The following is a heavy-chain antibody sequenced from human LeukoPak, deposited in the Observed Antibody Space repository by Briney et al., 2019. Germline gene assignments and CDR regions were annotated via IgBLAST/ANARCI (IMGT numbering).Heavy chain of an antibody. CDR1: GGSISSGDYY. CDR3: ARKRRYSYGPNDY. Sequence: SETLSLTCTVSGGSISSGDYYWSWIRQPPGKGLEWIGYIYYSGSTNYNPSLKSRVTISVDTSKNQFSLKLSSVTAADTAVYYCARKRRYSYGPNDYWGQGTLVTVSS. V-gene: IGHV4-30-4*01. CDR2: IYYSGST. D-gene: IGHD5-18*01. J-gene: IGHJ4*02.